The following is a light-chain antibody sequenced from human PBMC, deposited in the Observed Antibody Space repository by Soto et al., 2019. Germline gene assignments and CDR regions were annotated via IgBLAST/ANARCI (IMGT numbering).Light chain of an antibody. V-gene: IGKV3-11*01. J-gene: IGKJ4*01. CDR2: DAS. CDR3: QQRSNWPPP. Sequence: EIVVTQSPAILPLSPKERATLSCRASQSVSSYLAWYQHKPGQAPRLLIYDASNRGTGIPARFSGSGSGTDFTLPISSLEPEDFAVYYCQQRSNWPPPFGGGTKVEIK. CDR1: QSVSSY.